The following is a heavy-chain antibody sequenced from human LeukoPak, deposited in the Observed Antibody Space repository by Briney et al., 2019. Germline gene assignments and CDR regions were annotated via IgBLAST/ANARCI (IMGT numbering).Heavy chain of an antibody. CDR1: GFTFSRYD. CDR2: IGTAGDT. D-gene: IGHD4/OR15-4a*01. V-gene: IGHV3-13*01. J-gene: IGHJ3*02. Sequence: GGSLRLSCAASGFTFSRYDMHWVRQATGKGLEWVSTIGTAGDTYYPGSVKGRFTISRENAKNSLYLQMNSLRAGDTAVYYCARRMRDDYNGFAFDIWGQGTMVTVSS. CDR3: ARRMRDDYNGFAFDI.